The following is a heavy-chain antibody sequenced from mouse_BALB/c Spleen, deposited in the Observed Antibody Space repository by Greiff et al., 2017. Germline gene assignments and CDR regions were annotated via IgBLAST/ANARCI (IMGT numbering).Heavy chain of an antibody. Sequence: VQLQESGAELVKPGASVKLSCKASGYTFTSYYMYWVKQRPGQGLEWIGEINPSNGGTNFNEKFKSKATLTVDKSSSTAYMQLSSLTSEDSAVYYCTRDYGNFHFDYWGQGTTLTVSS. CDR1: GYTFTSYY. CDR2: INPSNGGT. D-gene: IGHD2-1*01. J-gene: IGHJ2*01. V-gene: IGHV1S81*02. CDR3: TRDYGNFHFDY.